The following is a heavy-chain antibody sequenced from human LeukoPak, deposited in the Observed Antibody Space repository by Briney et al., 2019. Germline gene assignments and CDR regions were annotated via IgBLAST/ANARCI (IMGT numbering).Heavy chain of an antibody. J-gene: IGHJ4*02. CDR1: GYTFTSYG. V-gene: IGHV1-18*01. CDR2: ISAYNGNI. CDR3: ARDLGYCSSTSCYGFDY. Sequence: ASVKVSCKASGYTFTSYGISWVRQAPGQGLEWMGWISAYNGNITYAQKLQGRVTMTTDTSTSTAYMELRSLRSDDTAVYYCARDLGYCSSTSCYGFDYWGQGTLVTVSS. D-gene: IGHD2-2*01.